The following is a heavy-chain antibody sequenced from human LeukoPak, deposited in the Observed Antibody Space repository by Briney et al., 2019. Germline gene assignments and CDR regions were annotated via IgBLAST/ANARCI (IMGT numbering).Heavy chain of an antibody. CDR3: AKDSLTTVTTAGYYYYYYYMDV. CDR1: GFSFSSYP. Sequence: GGSLRLSCAASGFSFSSYPMSWVRQAPGKGLEWVSAISGSGGSTYYADSVKGRFTISRDNSKNTLYLQMNSLRAEDTAVYYCAKDSLTTVTTAGYYYYYYYMDVWGKGTTVTVSS. CDR2: ISGSGGST. V-gene: IGHV3-23*01. J-gene: IGHJ6*03. D-gene: IGHD4-17*01.